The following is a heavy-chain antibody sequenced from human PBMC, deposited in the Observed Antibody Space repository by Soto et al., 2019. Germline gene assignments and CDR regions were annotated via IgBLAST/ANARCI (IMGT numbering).Heavy chain of an antibody. D-gene: IGHD4-17*01. CDR2: INAGNGNT. V-gene: IGHV1-3*01. CDR1: GYTFTSYA. J-gene: IGHJ4*02. CDR3: ARDIDAPRTVTTCMFGY. Sequence: AALKVSCQASGYTFTSYAMHWVRQAPGQRLEWMGWINAGNGNTKYSQKFQGRVTITRDTSASTAYMELSSLRSEDTAVYYCARDIDAPRTVTTCMFGYWGQGTLVTVSS.